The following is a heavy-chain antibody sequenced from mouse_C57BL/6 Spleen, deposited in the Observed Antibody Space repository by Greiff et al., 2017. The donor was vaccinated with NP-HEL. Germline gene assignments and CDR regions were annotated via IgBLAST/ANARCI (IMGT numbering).Heavy chain of an antibody. CDR3: SRVNITTVGFDY. Sequence: QVQLQQPGAELVKPGASVKLSCKASGYTFTSYWMHWVKQRPGQGLEWIGRIHPSGSDTKYNEKFKGKATLTVDKPSSTAYMQLSSLTSEDSAVDYCSRVNITTVGFDYWGQGTILTVSS. J-gene: IGHJ2*01. CDR1: GYTFTSYW. CDR2: IHPSGSDT. D-gene: IGHD1-1*01. V-gene: IGHV1-74*01.